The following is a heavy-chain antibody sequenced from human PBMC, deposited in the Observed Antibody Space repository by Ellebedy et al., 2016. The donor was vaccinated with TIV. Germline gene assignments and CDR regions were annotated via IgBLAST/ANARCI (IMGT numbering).Heavy chain of an antibody. V-gene: IGHV4-39*07. Sequence: SETLSLTCTVSGGSISSSSYYWGWIRQPPGKGLEWIGTIYYTGSTYYNPSLKSRVTISVDTSKNQFSLKLSSVTAADTAVYYCAQDVWGGAFDIWGQGTMVTVSS. J-gene: IGHJ3*02. CDR1: GGSISSSSYY. D-gene: IGHD3-16*01. CDR3: AQDVWGGAFDI. CDR2: IYYTGST.